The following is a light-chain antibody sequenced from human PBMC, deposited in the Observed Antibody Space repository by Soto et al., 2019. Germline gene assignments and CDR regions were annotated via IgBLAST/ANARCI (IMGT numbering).Light chain of an antibody. J-gene: IGKJ1*01. CDR2: DAS. CDR3: QQHNSYPWT. Sequence: EIQMTQSPSTLSASLGERATLSCRASQSVSIRLAWYQQKPGKGPKLLIYDASSLASGVPSRFSGSGSGTEFTLTISSLQPDDFAIYYCQQHNSYPWTFGPGTKVDIK. V-gene: IGKV1-5*01. CDR1: QSVSIR.